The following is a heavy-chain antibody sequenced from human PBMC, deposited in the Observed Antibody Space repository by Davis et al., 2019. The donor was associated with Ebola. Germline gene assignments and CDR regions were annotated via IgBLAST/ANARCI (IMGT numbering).Heavy chain of an antibody. Sequence: MPSETLSLTCAVPGGSISSSNWWNWVRQPPGKGLEWIGDIYHSGSTNYNPSLKSRVTISVDESKNQFSLTLSSVTAADTAVYYCARGSITVALRYSVELVYWGQGTLVTVSS. CDR1: GGSISSSNW. V-gene: IGHV4-4*02. CDR2: IYHSGST. J-gene: IGHJ4*02. D-gene: IGHD6-19*01. CDR3: ARGSITVALRYSVELVY.